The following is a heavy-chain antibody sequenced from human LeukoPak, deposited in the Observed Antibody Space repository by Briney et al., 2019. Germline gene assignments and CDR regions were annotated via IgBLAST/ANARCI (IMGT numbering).Heavy chain of an antibody. Sequence: ASVKVSCKASGYTFTSYGISWVRQAPGQGLEWMGWISTYNGNTDFAQKLQGRVTMTTDTSTSTAYMELRNLRSDDTAVYYCARITQTDYDFDYWGQGTLVIVSS. CDR2: ISTYNGNT. D-gene: IGHD4-17*01. CDR3: ARITQTDYDFDY. V-gene: IGHV1-18*01. J-gene: IGHJ4*02. CDR1: GYTFTSYG.